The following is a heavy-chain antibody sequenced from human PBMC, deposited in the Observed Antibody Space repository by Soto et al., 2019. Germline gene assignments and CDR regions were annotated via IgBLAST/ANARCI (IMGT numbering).Heavy chain of an antibody. CDR1: GGSFSAYY. D-gene: IGHD3-10*01. J-gene: IGHJ4*02. Sequence: SETLSLTCAVYGGSFSAYYWSWIRQPPGKGLEWIGEVNHSGSTKYNPALKSRVTISIDTSKNQFSLKLSSVTAADTAVYYCGRGAGIGDCWGQGTLVTVSS. CDR2: VNHSGST. V-gene: IGHV4-34*01. CDR3: GRGAGIGDC.